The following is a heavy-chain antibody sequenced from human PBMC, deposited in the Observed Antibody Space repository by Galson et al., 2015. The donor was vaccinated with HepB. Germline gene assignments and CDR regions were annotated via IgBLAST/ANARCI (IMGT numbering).Heavy chain of an antibody. CDR1: GYTLTELS. J-gene: IGHJ6*03. CDR3: ATDSRYSGYESYYYYYMDV. V-gene: IGHV1-24*01. D-gene: IGHD5-12*01. Sequence: SVKVSCKVSGYTLTELSMHWVRQAPGKGLEWMGGFDPEDGETIYAQKFQGRVTMTEDTSTDTAYMELSSLRSEDTAVYYCATDSRYSGYESYYYYYMDVWGKGTTVTVSS. CDR2: FDPEDGET.